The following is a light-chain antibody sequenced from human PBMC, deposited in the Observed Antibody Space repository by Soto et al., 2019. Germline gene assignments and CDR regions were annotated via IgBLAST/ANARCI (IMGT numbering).Light chain of an antibody. J-gene: IGKJ4*01. CDR2: GAS. CDR3: QQYHNWPPVT. CDR1: QSISRN. Sequence: ETVMTQSPATLSVSRGERATLSCRASQSISRNLAWYQQKPGQAPRLLIYGASTRATGIPARFSGRGSETEFSLTISSLQSEDFAVYYCQQYHNWPPVTFGGGTKVEIK. V-gene: IGKV3-15*01.